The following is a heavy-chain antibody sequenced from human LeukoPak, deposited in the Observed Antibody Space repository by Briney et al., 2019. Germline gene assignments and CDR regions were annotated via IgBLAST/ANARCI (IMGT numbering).Heavy chain of an antibody. V-gene: IGHV3-9*01. CDR1: GFTFDDYA. D-gene: IGHD6-19*01. CDR2: ISWNSGSI. Sequence: GRSLRLSCAASGFTFDDYAMHWVRQAPGKGLEWVSGISWNSGSIGYADSVKGRFTISRDNAKNSLYLQMNSLRAEDTALYYCARDVLGLVLYYYMDVWGKGTTVTVSS. J-gene: IGHJ6*03. CDR3: ARDVLGLVLYYYMDV.